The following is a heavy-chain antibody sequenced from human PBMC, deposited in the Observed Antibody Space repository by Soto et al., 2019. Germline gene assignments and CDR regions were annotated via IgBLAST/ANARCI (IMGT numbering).Heavy chain of an antibody. D-gene: IGHD6-19*01. CDR3: ASYSSGWYSADY. CDR2: MNPNSGNT. V-gene: IGHV1-8*01. J-gene: IGHJ4*02. CDR1: GYTFTSYD. Sequence: ASLKVSCNTAGYTFTSYDINCVRHATGQGLELMGWMNPNSGNTGYAQKFQGRVTMTRNTSISTAYMELSSLRSEDTAVYYCASYSSGWYSADYWGQGTLVTVSS.